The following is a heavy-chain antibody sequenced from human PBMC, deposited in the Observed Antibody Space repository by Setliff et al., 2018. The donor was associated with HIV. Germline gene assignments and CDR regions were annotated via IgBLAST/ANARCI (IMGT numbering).Heavy chain of an antibody. CDR3: ARHQSGYNFSPFDN. V-gene: IGHV4-39*01. CDR2: VSYSGTT. CDR1: SGSFSSRHY. D-gene: IGHD5-12*01. J-gene: IGHJ4*02. Sequence: SETLSLTCTVSSGSFSSRHYWGWIRQSPGKGLEWIGSVSYSGTTSYNPSLRSRITISVDTSTNQFSLIVSSVTAADTATYYCARHQSGYNFSPFDNWGLGSLVTVSS.